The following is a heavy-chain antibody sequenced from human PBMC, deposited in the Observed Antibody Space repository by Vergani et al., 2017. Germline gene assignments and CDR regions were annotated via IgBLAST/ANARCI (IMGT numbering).Heavy chain of an antibody. CDR3: ARGDYDILTGYRY. Sequence: QVQVVQSGAEVKKSGASVKVSCKTSGYTFSNYYMHWVRQAPGQGLEWMGIINPSGGHTNYAQKFQGRVTMTRDTSTSTVYMELSSLISEDTAIYYCARGDYDILTGYRYWGQGTLVTVSA. V-gene: IGHV1-46*03. CDR1: GYTFSNYY. J-gene: IGHJ4*02. CDR2: INPSGGHT. D-gene: IGHD3-9*01.